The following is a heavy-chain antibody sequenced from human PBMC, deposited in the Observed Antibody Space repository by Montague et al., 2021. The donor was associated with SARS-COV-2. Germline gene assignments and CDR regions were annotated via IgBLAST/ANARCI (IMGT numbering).Heavy chain of an antibody. J-gene: IGHJ4*02. V-gene: IGHV6-1*01. D-gene: IGHD6-13*01. CDR1: GDSVANNRAT. CDR2: TYYMSKWNY. Sequence: CAISGDSVANNRATSNGNTHPPSRDLEWLGRTYYMSKWNYDYAXXXKXRMTISPDTSKNQFSLQLISVTPEDRAVYYCARDPRYSLSWSFDYWGQGTLVTVSS. CDR3: ARDPRYSLSWSFDY.